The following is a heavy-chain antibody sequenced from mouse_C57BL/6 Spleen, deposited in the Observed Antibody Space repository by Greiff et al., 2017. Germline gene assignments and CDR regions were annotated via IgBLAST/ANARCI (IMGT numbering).Heavy chain of an antibody. CDR2: IYPGSGST. V-gene: IGHV1-55*01. Sequence: QVHVKQPGAELVKPGASVKMSCKASGYTFTSYWITWVKQRPGQGLEWIGDIYPGSGSTNYNEQFKSKATLTVDTSSSTAYMQLSSLTSEDSAVYYCARFYYGYDGYAMDYWGQGTSVTVSS. D-gene: IGHD2-2*01. CDR3: ARFYYGYDGYAMDY. J-gene: IGHJ4*01. CDR1: GYTFTSYW.